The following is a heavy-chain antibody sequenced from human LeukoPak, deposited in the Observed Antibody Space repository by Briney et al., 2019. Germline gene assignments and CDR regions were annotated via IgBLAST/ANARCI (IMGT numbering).Heavy chain of an antibody. D-gene: IGHD1-7*01. Sequence: GGSLRLSCAASGFTFSNAWMSWVRQVPGKGLEWVGQIVSKIDGGTTDYAAPVKGRFTISRDDSKSTLYLQMNSLKIEDTAVYCCTTDEDWNYARKDVWGQGATVIVSS. CDR2: IVSKIDGGTT. CDR1: GFTFSNAW. CDR3: TTDEDWNYARKDV. V-gene: IGHV3-15*04. J-gene: IGHJ6*02.